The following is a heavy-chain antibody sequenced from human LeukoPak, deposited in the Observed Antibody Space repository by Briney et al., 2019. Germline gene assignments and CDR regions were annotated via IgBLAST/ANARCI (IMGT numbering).Heavy chain of an antibody. Sequence: PGGSLRLSCAVSGFTFSNYWMYWVRQAPGKRLVWVARINSDGSSKTYADSVEGRFTISRDNTKSMLHLQMHSLRVDDSAVYFCTRTTTTADWYFDLWGRGTLVTVSS. V-gene: IGHV3-74*01. CDR3: TRTTTTADWYFDL. J-gene: IGHJ2*01. D-gene: IGHD1-1*01. CDR2: INSDGSSK. CDR1: GFTFSNYW.